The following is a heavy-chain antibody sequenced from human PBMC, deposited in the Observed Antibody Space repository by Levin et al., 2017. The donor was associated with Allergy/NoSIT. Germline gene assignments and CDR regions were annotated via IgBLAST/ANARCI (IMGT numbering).Heavy chain of an antibody. J-gene: IGHJ4*02. Sequence: GESLKISCAASGFTFSSSAMGWVRQAPGKGLEWVSALSSSGGSTYYVDSVKGRFTISRDNSKNTLYLQMNSLRVEDTAVYYCANWDKRTLTRPARDKDYWGQGTPVTVSS. V-gene: IGHV3-23*01. D-gene: IGHD1-26*01. CDR1: GFTFSSSA. CDR3: ANWDKRTLTRPARDKDY. CDR2: LSSSGGST.